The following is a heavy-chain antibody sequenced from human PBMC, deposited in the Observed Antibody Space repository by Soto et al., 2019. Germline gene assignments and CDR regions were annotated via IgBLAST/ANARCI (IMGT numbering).Heavy chain of an antibody. CDR1: GGSISSGGYY. CDR2: IYYSGST. V-gene: IGHV4-31*03. CDR3: ARGEATWFGEPGPFDY. Sequence: QVQLQESGPGLVKPSQTLSLTCTVSGGSISSGGYYWSWIRQHPGKGLEWIGYIYYSGSTYYNPSLKSRVTISVDTSKNQFSLKLSSVTAADTGVYYCARGEATWFGEPGPFDYWGQGTLVTVSS. D-gene: IGHD3-10*01. J-gene: IGHJ4*02.